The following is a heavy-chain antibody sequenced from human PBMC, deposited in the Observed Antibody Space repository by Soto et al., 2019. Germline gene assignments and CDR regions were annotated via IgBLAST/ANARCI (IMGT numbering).Heavy chain of an antibody. Sequence: SETLSLTCTVTGDSISSRSYYWGWIRQPPGKGLEWIGSIYYSGSTYNNPSLRSRVSMSIDTSKDQFSLKLKSVTAADTALYFCARQRTSVVTPAYSDVWGPGSLVTGSS. CDR3: ARQRTSVVTPAYSDV. J-gene: IGHJ4*02. D-gene: IGHD2-21*02. V-gene: IGHV4-39*01. CDR2: IYYSGST. CDR1: GDSISSRSYY.